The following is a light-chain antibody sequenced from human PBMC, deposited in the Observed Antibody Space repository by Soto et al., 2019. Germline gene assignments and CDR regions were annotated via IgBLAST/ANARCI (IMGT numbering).Light chain of an antibody. CDR1: SSDIGGYNY. Sequence: QSALTQPPYASGSPGQSVTISCTGTSSDIGGYNYVSWYQQHPGKAPKLMIYELSKRPSGVPDRFSGSKSGNTASLTVSGLQAEDEADYYCSSHAGSIHFVVFGGGTKLTVL. CDR3: SSHAGSIHFVV. CDR2: ELS. J-gene: IGLJ2*01. V-gene: IGLV2-8*01.